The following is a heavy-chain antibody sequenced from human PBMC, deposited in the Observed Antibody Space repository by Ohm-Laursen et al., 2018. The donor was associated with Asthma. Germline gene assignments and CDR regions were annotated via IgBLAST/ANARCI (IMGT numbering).Heavy chain of an antibody. Sequence: LSLTCAASGFTFSNAWMSWVRQAPGKGLEWVGRIKSKTDGGTTDYAAPVKGRFTISRDDSKNTLYLQMNSLKTEDTAVYYCTTDPRYCSGGSCYPWGQGTMVTVSS. CDR3: TTDPRYCSGGSCYP. V-gene: IGHV3-15*01. CDR1: GFTFSNAW. D-gene: IGHD2-15*01. CDR2: IKSKTDGGTT. J-gene: IGHJ3*01.